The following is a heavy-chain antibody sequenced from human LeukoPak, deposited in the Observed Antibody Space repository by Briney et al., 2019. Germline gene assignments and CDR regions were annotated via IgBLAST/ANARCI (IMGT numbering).Heavy chain of an antibody. D-gene: IGHD3-10*01. CDR2: IYTSADI. V-gene: IGHV4-4*09. J-gene: IGHJ4*02. CDR1: GASITSYY. Sequence: PSETLSLTCTVSGASITSYYWTWIRQPPGKELEWIGNIYTSADINFNPSLKSRVTISLDASKNQFSLKLSSVTAADTAVYYCARINYYGSGRTGDYWGQGSLVTVSS. CDR3: ARINYYGSGRTGDY.